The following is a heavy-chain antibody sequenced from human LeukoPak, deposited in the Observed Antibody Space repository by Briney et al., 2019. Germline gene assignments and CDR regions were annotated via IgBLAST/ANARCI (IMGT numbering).Heavy chain of an antibody. CDR2: IYSSGST. Sequence: SETLSLTCTVSGGSISTYYWSWIRQPPGKGLEWIGYIYSSGSTTYNPSLKSRVTISVDTSKNQFSLILTSVTAADTAVYFCARGRWYSPLWGRGTLVTVSS. V-gene: IGHV4-59*01. CDR3: ARGRWYSPL. CDR1: GGSISTYY. J-gene: IGHJ2*01.